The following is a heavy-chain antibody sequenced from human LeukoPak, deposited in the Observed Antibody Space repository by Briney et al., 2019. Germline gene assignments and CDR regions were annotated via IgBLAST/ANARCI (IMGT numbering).Heavy chain of an antibody. CDR1: GFTFSDYY. D-gene: IGHD2-15*01. V-gene: IGHV3-11*03. Sequence: PGGSLRLSCAASGFTFSDYYMSWIRQAPGKGLEWVSYISSSSSYTNYADSVKGRFTISRDNAKNSLYLQMNSLRAEDTAVYYCASSYCSGGSCYSQDTGDYGIDVWGQGTTVTVSS. J-gene: IGHJ6*02. CDR3: ASSYCSGGSCYSQDTGDYGIDV. CDR2: ISSSSSYT.